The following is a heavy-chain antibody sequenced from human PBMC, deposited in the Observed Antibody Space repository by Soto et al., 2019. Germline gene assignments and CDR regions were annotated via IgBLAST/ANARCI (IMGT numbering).Heavy chain of an antibody. CDR2: IKGEGSET. CDR3: LRGNSGYGNFDY. Sequence: GGSLRLSCAASGFTFSSYWMHWVRQAPGKGLVWVSRIKGEGSETNYADSVKGRFTISRDNAKNTLYLQLNSLRAEDTAAYYCLRGNSGYGNFDYWRRRPRVAVSS. V-gene: IGHV3-74*01. D-gene: IGHD5-12*01. CDR1: GFTFSSYW. J-gene: IGHJ4*01.